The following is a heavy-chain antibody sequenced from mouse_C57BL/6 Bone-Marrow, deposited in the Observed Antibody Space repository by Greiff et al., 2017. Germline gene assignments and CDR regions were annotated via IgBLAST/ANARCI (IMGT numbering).Heavy chain of an antibody. CDR2: IWSGGST. Sequence: VQLKESGPGLVQPSQSLSITCTVSGFSLTSYGVHWVRQSPGKGLEWLGVIWSGGSTDYNAAFISRLSISKDNSKSQVFFKMNSLQADDTAIYYCARNGGTTVVANFDYWGQGTTLTVSS. D-gene: IGHD1-1*01. CDR1: GFSLTSYG. CDR3: ARNGGTTVVANFDY. J-gene: IGHJ2*01. V-gene: IGHV2-2*01.